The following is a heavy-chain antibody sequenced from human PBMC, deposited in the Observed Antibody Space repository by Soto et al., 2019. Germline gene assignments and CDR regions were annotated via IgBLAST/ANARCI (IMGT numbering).Heavy chain of an antibody. CDR1: SGSISSSNW. J-gene: IGHJ4*02. V-gene: IGHV4-4*02. Sequence: PSETLSLTCAVSSGSISSSNWWSWVRQPPGKGLEWIGEIYHSGSTNYNPSLKSRVTISVDTSKNQFSLKLSSVTAADTAVYYCARHPRRRMGYCSGGSCPIDYWGQGTLVTVSS. CDR3: ARHPRRRMGYCSGGSCPIDY. D-gene: IGHD2-15*01. CDR2: IYHSGST.